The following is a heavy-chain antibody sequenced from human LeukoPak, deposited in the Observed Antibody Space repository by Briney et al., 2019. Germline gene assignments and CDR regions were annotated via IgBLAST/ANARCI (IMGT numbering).Heavy chain of an antibody. Sequence: ASVKVSCKASGYTFTSYAMHWVRQAPGQRLEWMGWINAGNGNTKYSQKFQGRVTITRDTSASTAYMELSSLRSEDTAVYYCARDHGYNWSFDYWGQGTLVTVSS. CDR3: ARDHGYNWSFDY. CDR2: INAGNGNT. D-gene: IGHD1-20*01. J-gene: IGHJ4*02. CDR1: GYTFTSYA. V-gene: IGHV1-3*01.